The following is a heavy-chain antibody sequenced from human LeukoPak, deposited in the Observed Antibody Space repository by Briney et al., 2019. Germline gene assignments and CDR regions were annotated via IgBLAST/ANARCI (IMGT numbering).Heavy chain of an antibody. V-gene: IGHV5-51*01. CDR2: IYPGDSDT. D-gene: IGHD2-2*02. CDR1: GYSFSNYW. Sequence: GESLKISCQASGYSFSNYWIAWVRQMPGKGLEWLGIIYPGDSDTRYSPSFQGQVTISADESISTAYLQWSSLKASDTAVYYCARPVSNEYTGRPTPFGYWGQGTLVTVSS. J-gene: IGHJ4*02. CDR3: ARPVSNEYTGRPTPFGY.